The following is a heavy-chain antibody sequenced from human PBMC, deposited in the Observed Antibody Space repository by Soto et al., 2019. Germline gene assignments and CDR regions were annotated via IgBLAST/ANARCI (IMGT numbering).Heavy chain of an antibody. D-gene: IGHD3-3*01. CDR3: ARDHYDFWSGYSYDAFDI. CDR2: IKQDGSEK. CDR1: GFTFSSYW. Sequence: EVQLVESGGGLVQPGGSLRLSCAASGFTFSSYWMSWVRQAPGKGLEWLANIKQDGSEKYYVDSVKGRFTISRDNAKNSLYLQMNSLRAEDTAVYYCARDHYDFWSGYSYDAFDIWGQGTMVTVSS. J-gene: IGHJ3*02. V-gene: IGHV3-7*01.